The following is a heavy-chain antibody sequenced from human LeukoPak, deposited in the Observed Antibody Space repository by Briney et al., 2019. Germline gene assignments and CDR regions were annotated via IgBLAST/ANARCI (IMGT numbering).Heavy chain of an antibody. CDR2: ISYSATT. V-gene: IGHV4-31*03. CDR3: AREGGFYRPLDY. CDR1: GGSISSGGDY. Sequence: PSETLSLTCTVSGGSISSGGDYWSWIRQHPGKGLEWSGFISYSATTYYNPPLKSRITISLYTSKNQFSLELSSVTAADTAVYYCAREGGFYRPLDYSGQGTLVTVPS. D-gene: IGHD3-3*01. J-gene: IGHJ4*02.